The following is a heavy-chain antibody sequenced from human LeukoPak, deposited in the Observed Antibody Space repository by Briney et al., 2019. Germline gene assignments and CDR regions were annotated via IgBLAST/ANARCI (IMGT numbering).Heavy chain of an antibody. CDR1: GGSISSSSYY. CDR2: IYYSGST. CDR3: ARERIMITFGGVIRAFDI. V-gene: IGHV4-39*07. D-gene: IGHD3-16*01. J-gene: IGHJ3*02. Sequence: SETLSLTCTVSGGSISSSSYYWGWIRQPPGKGLEWIGSIYYSGSTYYNPSLKSRVTISVDTSKNQFSLKLSSVTAADTAEYYCARERIMITFGGVIRAFDIWGQGTMVTVSS.